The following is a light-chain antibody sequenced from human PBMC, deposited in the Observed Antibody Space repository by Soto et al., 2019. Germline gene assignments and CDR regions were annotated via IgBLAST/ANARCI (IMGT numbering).Light chain of an antibody. Sequence: EIVMTQSPATLSVSPGERATLSCRASQSVSSNLAWYQQHPGQAPRLLIYGASTRATGIPARFSGSGSGTEFTLTISSLQSEDFAVYYCQQYNNWPPEYTFGQGTKLEIK. CDR2: GAS. V-gene: IGKV3-15*01. CDR3: QQYNNWPPEYT. J-gene: IGKJ2*01. CDR1: QSVSSN.